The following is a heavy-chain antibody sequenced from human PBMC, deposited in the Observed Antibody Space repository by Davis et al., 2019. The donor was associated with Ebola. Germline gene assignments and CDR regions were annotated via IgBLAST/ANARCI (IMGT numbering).Heavy chain of an antibody. J-gene: IGHJ4*02. D-gene: IGHD3-22*01. CDR2: ITSSSATI. Sequence: GESLKISCAASGFTFSSYSMNWVRQAPGKGLEWVSYITSSSATINYADSVKGRFTISRDNAKNSLYLQMNSLRDEDTAVYYCARNPNRWGAYYDSSGIFDYWGQGTLVTVSS. V-gene: IGHV3-48*02. CDR1: GFTFSSYS. CDR3: ARNPNRWGAYYDSSGIFDY.